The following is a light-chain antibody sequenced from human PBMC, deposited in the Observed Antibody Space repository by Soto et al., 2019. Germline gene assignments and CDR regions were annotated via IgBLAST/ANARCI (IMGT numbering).Light chain of an antibody. CDR3: QSYDSSLSGRWV. V-gene: IGLV1-40*01. Sequence: QSVLTQPPSVSGAPGQRVTISCTGSSSNIGAGYDVHWYQQLPGTAPKLLIYGNSNRPSGVPDRFSGSKSDTSASLAITGLQAEDEADYYCQSYDSSLSGRWVFGGGTKVTVL. CDR2: GNS. CDR1: SSNIGAGYD. J-gene: IGLJ3*02.